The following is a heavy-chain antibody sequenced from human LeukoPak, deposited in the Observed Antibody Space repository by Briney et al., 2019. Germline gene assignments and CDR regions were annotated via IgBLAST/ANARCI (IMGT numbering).Heavy chain of an antibody. Sequence: GGSLRLSCAASGFTFPSYAMSWVRQASGKGLEWVSAISGSDDRTYYADSLKGRFTISRDNSKNTLYLQMNTLRVEDTAVYYCAKGTTKWELYDYWGQGTLVTVSS. V-gene: IGHV3-23*01. CDR1: GFTFPSYA. D-gene: IGHD1-26*01. CDR2: ISGSDDRT. CDR3: AKGTTKWELYDY. J-gene: IGHJ4*02.